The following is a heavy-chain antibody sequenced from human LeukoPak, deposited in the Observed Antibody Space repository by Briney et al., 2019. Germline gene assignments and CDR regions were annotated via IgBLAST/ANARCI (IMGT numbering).Heavy chain of an antibody. Sequence: PGGSLRLSCAASGFTFSSYAMSWVRQAPGKGLEWVSAISGSGGSTYYADSVKGRFTISRDNSKNTLYLQMNSLRAEDTAVYYCALVGDYVPDSLSGDYWGQGTLVTVSS. J-gene: IGHJ4*02. D-gene: IGHD4-17*01. CDR3: ALVGDYVPDSLSGDY. CDR1: GFTFSSYA. CDR2: ISGSGGST. V-gene: IGHV3-23*01.